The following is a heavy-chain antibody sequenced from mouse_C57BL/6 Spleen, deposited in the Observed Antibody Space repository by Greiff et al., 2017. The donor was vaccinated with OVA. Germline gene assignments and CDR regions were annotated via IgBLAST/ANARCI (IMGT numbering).Heavy chain of an antibody. J-gene: IGHJ2*01. CDR1: GFTFSSYA. V-gene: IGHV5-4*03. D-gene: IGHD2-4*01. CDR3: ARYDYEGDYFDY. Sequence: EVKLMESGGGLVKPGGSLKLSCAASGFTFSSYAMSWVRQTPEKRLEWVATISDGGSYTYYPDNVKGRFTISRDNAKNNLYLQMSHLKSEDTAMYYCARYDYEGDYFDYWGQGTTLTVSS. CDR2: ISDGGSYT.